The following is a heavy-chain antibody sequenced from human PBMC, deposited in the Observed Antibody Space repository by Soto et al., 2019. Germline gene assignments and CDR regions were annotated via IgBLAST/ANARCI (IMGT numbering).Heavy chain of an antibody. CDR2: INPSGGST. CDR1: GYTITSYY. Sequence: GASVKVSCKASGYTITSYYMHWVRQEHEQGLEWMGIINPSGGSTSYAQKFQGRVTMTRDTSTSTVYMELSSLRSEDTAVYYCARKQGNGFWSGYAYYYYGMDVWGQGTTVTVSS. V-gene: IGHV1-46*01. CDR3: ARKQGNGFWSGYAYYYYGMDV. J-gene: IGHJ6*02. D-gene: IGHD3-3*01.